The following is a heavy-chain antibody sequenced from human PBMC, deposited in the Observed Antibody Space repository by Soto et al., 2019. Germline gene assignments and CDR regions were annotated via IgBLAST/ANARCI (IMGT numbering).Heavy chain of an antibody. J-gene: IGHJ4*02. Sequence: QVQLVQTGAEVKTPGSSVRVSCKASGGTFSRYTLNWVRQAPGQGLEWMGAVISRFGTRNYAPTLQDRVTIIADESTDTAYMELNSLMYDDTAVYSCARGRGIYHSGRSELDQWGQGTLVTVSS. D-gene: IGHD3-16*02. CDR1: GGTFSRYT. V-gene: IGHV1-69*01. CDR3: ARGRGIYHSGRSELDQ. CDR2: VISRFGTR.